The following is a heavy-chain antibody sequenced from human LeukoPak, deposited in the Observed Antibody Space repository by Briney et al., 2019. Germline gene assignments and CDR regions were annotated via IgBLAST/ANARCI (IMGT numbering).Heavy chain of an antibody. Sequence: SQTLSLTCAISGDSVSSNSAAWNWIRQSPSRGLEWLVRTYYRSKWYNDYAVSVKSRITINPDTSKNQFSLQLNSVTPEDTAVYYCARLRITMVRGVIKRYFDYWGQGTLVTVSS. CDR2: TYYRSKWYN. CDR1: GDSVSSNSAA. V-gene: IGHV6-1*01. CDR3: ARLRITMVRGVIKRYFDY. J-gene: IGHJ4*02. D-gene: IGHD3-10*01.